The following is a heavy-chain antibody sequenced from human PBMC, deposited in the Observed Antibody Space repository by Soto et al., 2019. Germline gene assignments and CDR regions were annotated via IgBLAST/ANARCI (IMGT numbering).Heavy chain of an antibody. CDR2: IIAIFGTA. D-gene: IGHD2-21*02. Sequence: QVQLVQSGAEVKKPGSSVKVSCKASGGTFSSYAISWVRQAPGQGLEWMGGIIAIFGTAKYAQKFHGRVTITADKSTSTAYMELSSLRSEDTAVYYCARGGRIVVVTGGLDAWGQGTTDTVSS. CDR3: ARGGRIVVVTGGLDA. V-gene: IGHV1-69*06. J-gene: IGHJ6*02. CDR1: GGTFSSYA.